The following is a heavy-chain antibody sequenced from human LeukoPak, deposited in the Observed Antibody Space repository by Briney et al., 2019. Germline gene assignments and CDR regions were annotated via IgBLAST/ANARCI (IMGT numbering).Heavy chain of an antibody. CDR2: ISSSSSYI. CDR3: SKSQRTGVDYYYYMDV. J-gene: IGHJ6*03. CDR1: GFTFSSYS. D-gene: IGHD7-27*01. V-gene: IGHV3-21*01. Sequence: GGSLRLSCAASGFTFSSYSMNWVRQAPGKGLEWVSSISSSSSYIYYADSVKGRFTISRDNAKNSLYLQMNSLRAEDTAVYYCSKSQRTGVDYYYYMDVWGKGTTVTVSS.